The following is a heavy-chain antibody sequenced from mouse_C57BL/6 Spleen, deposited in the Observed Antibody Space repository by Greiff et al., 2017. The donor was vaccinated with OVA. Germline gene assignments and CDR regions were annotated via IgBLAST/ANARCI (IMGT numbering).Heavy chain of an antibody. CDR1: GYTFTSYW. Sequence: VQLQQPGAELVRPGSSVKLSCKASGYTFTSYWMHWVKQRPIQGLEWIGNIDPSDSETHYNQKFKDKATLTVDKSSSTAYMQLSSLTSEDSAVYYCARWDYYGSSAWFAYWGQGTLVTVSA. CDR2: IDPSDSET. CDR3: ARWDYYGSSAWFAY. V-gene: IGHV1-52*01. J-gene: IGHJ3*01. D-gene: IGHD1-1*01.